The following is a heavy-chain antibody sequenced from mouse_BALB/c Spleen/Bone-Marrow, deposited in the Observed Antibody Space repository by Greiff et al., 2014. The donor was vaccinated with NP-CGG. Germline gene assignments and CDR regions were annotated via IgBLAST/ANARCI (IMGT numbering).Heavy chain of an antibody. CDR1: GYTFTSYW. J-gene: IGHJ2*01. Sequence: VQLQESGAELARPGASVKLSCKASGYTFTSYWMQWVKQRPGQGLEWIGAIYPGDGDTRYTQKFKGKATLTADKCSSTAYMQLSSLASEDSAVYYCARRGTAYFDYWGQGTTLTVSS. CDR3: ARRGTAYFDY. D-gene: IGHD1-2*01. V-gene: IGHV1-87*01. CDR2: IYPGDGDT.